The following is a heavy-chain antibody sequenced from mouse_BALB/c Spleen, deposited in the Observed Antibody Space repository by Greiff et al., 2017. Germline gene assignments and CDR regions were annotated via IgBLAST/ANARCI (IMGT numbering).Heavy chain of an antibody. J-gene: IGHJ4*01. CDR3: ARRKFITTATSGAMDY. CDR2: ILPGSGST. V-gene: IGHV1-9*01. D-gene: IGHD1-2*01. Sequence: VQLQESGAELMKPGASVKISCKATGYTFSSYWIEWVKQRPGHGLEWIGEILPGSGSTNYNEKFKGKATFTADTSSNTAYMQLSSLTSEDSAVYYCARRKFITTATSGAMDYWGQGTSVTVSS. CDR1: GYTFSSYW.